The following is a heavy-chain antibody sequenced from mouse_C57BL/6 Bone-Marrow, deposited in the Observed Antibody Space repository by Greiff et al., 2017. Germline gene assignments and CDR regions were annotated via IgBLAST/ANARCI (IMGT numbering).Heavy chain of an antibody. J-gene: IGHJ1*03. CDR2: IYPRDGST. Sequence: VQLQQSGPELVKPGASVKLSCKASGYTFTSYDINWVQQRPGQGLAWIGWIYPRDGSTKYNEKFKGKATLTVDTSSSTAYMELHSLTSEDSAVYFCARGTVVAHWYFDVWGTGTTVTVSS. CDR3: ARGTVVAHWYFDV. D-gene: IGHD1-1*01. CDR1: GYTFTSYD. V-gene: IGHV1-85*01.